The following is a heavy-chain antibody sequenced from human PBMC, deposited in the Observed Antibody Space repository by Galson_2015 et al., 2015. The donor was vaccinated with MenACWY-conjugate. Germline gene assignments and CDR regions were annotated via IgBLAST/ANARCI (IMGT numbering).Heavy chain of an antibody. CDR1: GFTFSSYA. J-gene: IGHJ4*02. V-gene: IGHV3-23*01. CDR2: ISGSGGST. Sequence: SLRLSCAASGFTFSSYAMSWVRQAPGKGLEWVSAISGSGGSTYYADSVKGRFTISRDNSKNTLYLQMNSLRAEDTAVYYCAKGSPRDYDILTGLVYWGQGTLVTVSS. D-gene: IGHD3-9*01. CDR3: AKGSPRDYDILTGLVY.